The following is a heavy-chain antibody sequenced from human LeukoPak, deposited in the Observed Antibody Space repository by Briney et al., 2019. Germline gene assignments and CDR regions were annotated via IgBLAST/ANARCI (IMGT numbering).Heavy chain of an antibody. CDR3: ARDYGAAAGVFDY. CDR2: ISSSSSYI. Sequence: GGSLRLSCAASGFTFSSYSMNWVRQAPGKGLEWVSSISSSSSYIYYADSVKGRFTNSRDNAKNSLYLQMNSLRAEDTAVYYCARDYGAAAGVFDYWGQGTLVTVSS. V-gene: IGHV3-21*01. D-gene: IGHD6-13*01. J-gene: IGHJ4*02. CDR1: GFTFSSYS.